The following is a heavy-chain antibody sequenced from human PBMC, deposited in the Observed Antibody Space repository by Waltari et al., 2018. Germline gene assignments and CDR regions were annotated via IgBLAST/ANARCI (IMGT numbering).Heavy chain of an antibody. Sequence: QVQLVQSGAEVKKPGASVKVSCKASGYTFTGYYMHWVRQAPGQGLEWMGWINPNSGGTNYAQKFQGRVTMTRDTSISTAYMELSRLRSDDTAVYYCARDTYYYDSSGYYYSLDYWGKGALVTVSS. CDR2: INPNSGGT. D-gene: IGHD3-22*01. J-gene: IGHJ4*02. V-gene: IGHV1-2*02. CDR1: GYTFTGYY. CDR3: ARDTYYYDSSGYYYSLDY.